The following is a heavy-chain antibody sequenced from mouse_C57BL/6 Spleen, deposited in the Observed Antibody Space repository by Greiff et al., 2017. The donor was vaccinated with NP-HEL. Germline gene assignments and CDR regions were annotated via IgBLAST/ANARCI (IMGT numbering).Heavy chain of an antibody. CDR1: GYTFTSYW. CDR3: ASLYGPLNGYFDY. Sequence: QVQLQQSGAELVKPGASVKLSCKASGYTFTSYWMQWVKQRPGPGLEWIGEIDPSDSYTNYNQKFKGKATLIVDTSSSTAYMQLISLTSEDSAVYYCASLYGPLNGYFDYWGQGTTLTVSS. V-gene: IGHV1-50*01. D-gene: IGHD1-1*01. CDR2: IDPSDSYT. J-gene: IGHJ2*01.